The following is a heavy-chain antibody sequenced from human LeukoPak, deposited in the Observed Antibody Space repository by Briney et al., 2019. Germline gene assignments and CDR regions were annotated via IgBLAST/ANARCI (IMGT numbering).Heavy chain of an antibody. V-gene: IGHV1-8*01. CDR1: GYTFTSYD. D-gene: IGHD3-10*01. Sequence: ASVKVSCKASGYTFTSYDINWVRQATGQGLEWMGWMNPNSGNTGYAQKFQGRVTMTRNTSISTAYMELSSLRSEDTAVYYCARDITMVRGVKSTNWFDPWGQGTLVTVSS. CDR3: ARDITMVRGVKSTNWFDP. CDR2: MNPNSGNT. J-gene: IGHJ5*02.